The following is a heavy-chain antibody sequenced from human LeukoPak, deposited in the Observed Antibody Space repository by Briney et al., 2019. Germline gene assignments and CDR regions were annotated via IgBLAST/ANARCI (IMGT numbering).Heavy chain of an antibody. V-gene: IGHV4-39*07. CDR2: IYYSGST. CDR1: GGSISSSSYY. D-gene: IGHD6-25*01. CDR3: ARGSAEPFDP. Sequence: SETLSLTCTVSGGSISSSSYYWGWIRQPPGKGLEWIGSIYYSGSTYYNPSLKSRVTISVDTSKNQFSLKLSSVTAADTAVYYCARGSAEPFDPWGQGTLVTVSS. J-gene: IGHJ5*02.